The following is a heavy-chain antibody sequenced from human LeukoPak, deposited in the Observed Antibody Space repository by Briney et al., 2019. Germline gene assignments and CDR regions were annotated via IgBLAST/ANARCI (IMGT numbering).Heavy chain of an antibody. CDR2: INHSGTT. CDR1: GGSFSGYY. CDR3: ARDWGSVVPAAARGYMDV. V-gene: IGHV4-34*01. D-gene: IGHD2-2*01. J-gene: IGHJ6*03. Sequence: SGTLSLTCAVYGGSFSGYYWSWIRQPPGKGLEWIGEINHSGTTNYNPSLKSRVTISVDTSKNQFSLKLSSVTAADTAVYYCARDWGSVVPAAARGYMDVWGKGTTVTVSS.